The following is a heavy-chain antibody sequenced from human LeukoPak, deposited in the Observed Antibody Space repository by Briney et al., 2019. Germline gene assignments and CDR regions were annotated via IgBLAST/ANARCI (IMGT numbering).Heavy chain of an antibody. D-gene: IGHD1-14*01. V-gene: IGHV4-59*01. Sequence: PSETLSLTCTVSGGSISSYYWSWIRQPPGMGLEWIGYIYYSGSTNYNPSLKSRVTISVDTSKNQFSLKLSSVTAADTAVYYCARVEPGYYMDVWGKGTTVTVSS. CDR3: ARVEPGYYMDV. CDR2: IYYSGST. J-gene: IGHJ6*03. CDR1: GGSISSYY.